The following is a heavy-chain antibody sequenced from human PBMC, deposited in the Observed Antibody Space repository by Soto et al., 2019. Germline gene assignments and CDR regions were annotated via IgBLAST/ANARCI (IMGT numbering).Heavy chain of an antibody. CDR2: IYYSGST. CDR1: SDSITNTNYY. J-gene: IGHJ3*02. CDR3: ARTVRRWYWSTDI. V-gene: IGHV4-39*01. D-gene: IGHD2-8*02. Sequence: SETLSLTCSVSSDSITNTNYYWGWIRQPPGKGLEWIASIYYSGSTFHNPSLRSRVTISVDTSKNQFSLKLSSVTAADTALYYFARTVRRWYWSTDIWCPGTMVTVSS.